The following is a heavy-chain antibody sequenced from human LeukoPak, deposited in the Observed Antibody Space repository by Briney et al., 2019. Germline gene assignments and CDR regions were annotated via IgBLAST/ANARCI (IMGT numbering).Heavy chain of an antibody. CDR3: ARQAYDDNSAYYGIEFDP. D-gene: IGHD3-22*01. Sequence: GASVKVSCKASGYTFTGYYMHWVRQAPGQGLEWMGWINPNSGGTNYARKFQGRVTMTRDTSISTAYMELSSLKASDTAIYYCARQAYDDNSAYYGIEFDPWGQGTLVTVSS. CDR1: GYTFTGYY. CDR2: INPNSGGT. V-gene: IGHV1-2*02. J-gene: IGHJ5*02.